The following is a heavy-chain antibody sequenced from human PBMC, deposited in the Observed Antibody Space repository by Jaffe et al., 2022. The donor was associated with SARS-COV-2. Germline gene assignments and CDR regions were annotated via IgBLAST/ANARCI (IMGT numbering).Heavy chain of an antibody. CDR2: INSGNGKT. J-gene: IGHJ4*02. Sequence: QVQLVQSGAEVKKPGASVKVSCRASGNTPSNYALHWVRQAPGQRLEWIGWINSGNGKTQYSQTFRDRVTITRDTSANTAYMELNSLRSEDTTLYYCTTQLGGNLYWGQGTLVTVST. D-gene: IGHD1-1*01. V-gene: IGHV1-3*04. CDR3: TTQLGGNLY. CDR1: GNTPSNYA.